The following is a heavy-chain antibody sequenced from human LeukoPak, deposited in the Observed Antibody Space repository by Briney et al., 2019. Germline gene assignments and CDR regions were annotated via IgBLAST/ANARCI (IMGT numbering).Heavy chain of an antibody. V-gene: IGHV4-61*02. CDR1: GRSISSGSYY. D-gene: IGHD4-17*01. J-gene: IGHJ4*02. CDR3: ARSPVTPSEYFDS. CDR2: VYTSGST. Sequence: PSQTLSLTCTVSGRSISSGSYYWSWIRQPAGKGLEWIGRVYTSGSTNYNPFLKSRVTISVDTSKNQFSLKLSSVTAADTAVYYCARSPVTPSEYFDSWGQGTLVTVSS.